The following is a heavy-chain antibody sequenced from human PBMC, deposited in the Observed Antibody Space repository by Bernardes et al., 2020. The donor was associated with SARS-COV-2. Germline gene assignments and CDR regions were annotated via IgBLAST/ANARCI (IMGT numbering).Heavy chain of an antibody. J-gene: IGHJ4*02. V-gene: IGHV3-23*01. Sequence: GSLRLSCAASGFTFSSYAMSWVRQAPGKGLEWVSAISGSGGSTYYADSVKGRFTISRDNSKNTLYLQMNSLRAEDTAVYYCAKDEEIVVVPAGMLVYWGQGTLVTVSS. CDR2: ISGSGGST. CDR1: GFTFSSYA. D-gene: IGHD2-2*01. CDR3: AKDEEIVVVPAGMLVY.